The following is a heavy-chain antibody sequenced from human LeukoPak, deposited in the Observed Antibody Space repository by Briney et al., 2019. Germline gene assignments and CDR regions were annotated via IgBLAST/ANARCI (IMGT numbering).Heavy chain of an antibody. Sequence: NPSETLSLTCTVSGGSISGYYWSWIRQPAGKGLEWIGSIYYSGSTYYNPSLKSRVTISVDTSKNQFSLKLSSVTAADTAVYYCARVTRQYDYVWGSYRPGVFDYWGQGTLVTVSS. J-gene: IGHJ4*02. CDR2: IYYSGST. D-gene: IGHD3-16*02. V-gene: IGHV4-59*01. CDR1: GGSISGYY. CDR3: ARVTRQYDYVWGSYRPGVFDY.